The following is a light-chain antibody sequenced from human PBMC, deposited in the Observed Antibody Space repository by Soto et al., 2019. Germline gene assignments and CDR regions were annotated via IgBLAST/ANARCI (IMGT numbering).Light chain of an antibody. J-gene: IGKJ1*01. CDR1: QSVSSSY. CDR3: QPYGSSPAT. Sequence: EIVLTQSPGTLSLSPGERATLSFRASQSVSSSYLAWYQQKPGQAPRLLIYGASSSPTGIQARFSGSGSGTDFTSTISTLEPDDFAVSYCQPYGSSPATFAKGTKVDI. CDR2: GAS. V-gene: IGKV3-20*01.